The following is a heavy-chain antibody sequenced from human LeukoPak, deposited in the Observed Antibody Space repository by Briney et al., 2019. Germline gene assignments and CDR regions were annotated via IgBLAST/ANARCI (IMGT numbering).Heavy chain of an antibody. D-gene: IGHD3-10*01. V-gene: IGHV4-31*03. CDR3: AREGYFGSGSYFP. Sequence: SETLSLTCTVSGVSISSGGYYWSWIRQHPGKGLEWIGYIYYSGSTYYNPSLKSRVTISVDTSKNQFSLKLSSVTAADTAVYYCAREGYFGSGSYFPWGQGTLVTVSS. CDR1: GVSISSGGYY. CDR2: IYYSGST. J-gene: IGHJ5*02.